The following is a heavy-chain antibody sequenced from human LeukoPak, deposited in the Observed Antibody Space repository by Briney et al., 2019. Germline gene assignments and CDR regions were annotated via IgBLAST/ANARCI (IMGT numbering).Heavy chain of an antibody. CDR1: GESISSFY. CDR2: IYNGASP. CDR3: ARGIAARPDFDY. J-gene: IGHJ4*02. Sequence: SETLSLTCSVSGESISSFYWSWVRQPAGKGLEWIGRIYNGASPDYNPSLKSRLTISVDTSKNQFSLKLSSVTAADTAVYYCARGIAARPDFDYWGQGTLVTVSS. D-gene: IGHD6-6*01. V-gene: IGHV4-4*07.